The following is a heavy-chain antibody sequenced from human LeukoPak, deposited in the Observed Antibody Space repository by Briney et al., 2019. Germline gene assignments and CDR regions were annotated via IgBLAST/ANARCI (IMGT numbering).Heavy chain of an antibody. CDR1: GDSISTSNSY. J-gene: IGHJ6*03. CDR2: IYYSGNT. CDR3: ARGNMWDYRRYYYYMDV. V-gene: IGHV4-39*01. Sequence: SETLSLTCTVSGDSISTSNSYWGWIRQPPGKGLEWIGSIYYSGNTYYNASLKSRVTISVDKSKNQFSLKLDSVTAADTAIYYCARGNMWDYRRYYYYMDVWGKGTTVTVSS. D-gene: IGHD4-11*01.